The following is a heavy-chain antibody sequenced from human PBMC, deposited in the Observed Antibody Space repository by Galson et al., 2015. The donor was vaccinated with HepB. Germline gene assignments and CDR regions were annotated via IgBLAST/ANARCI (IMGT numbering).Heavy chain of an antibody. CDR1: GGSIRSSSYY. D-gene: IGHD3-10*01. CDR3: ARHKSGLTMVRGPGRWFDP. J-gene: IGHJ5*02. V-gene: IGHV4-39*01. Sequence: EPLSLTCTVSGGSIRSSSYYWGWIRQPPGKGLEWIGRIYYSGGTSYNPSLNSLVTIYVDPSKNQFSLKLTSVTAAGTAVYYCARHKSGLTMVRGPGRWFDPWGQGTLVTVSS. CDR2: IYYSGGT.